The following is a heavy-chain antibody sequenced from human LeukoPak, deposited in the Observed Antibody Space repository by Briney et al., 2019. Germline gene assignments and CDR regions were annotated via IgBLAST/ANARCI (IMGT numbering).Heavy chain of an antibody. CDR2: ITGSGSTT. D-gene: IGHD3-16*01. CDR3: AKLGLKLGGDY. Sequence: GGSLRLSCEASGFSFSSYWMTWVRQAPGKGLEWVSTITGSGSTTYYADSVKGRFTISRDNSKNTLYLQMNSLRAEDTAVYYCAKLGLKLGGDYWGQGTLVTVSS. V-gene: IGHV3-23*01. J-gene: IGHJ4*02. CDR1: GFSFSSYW.